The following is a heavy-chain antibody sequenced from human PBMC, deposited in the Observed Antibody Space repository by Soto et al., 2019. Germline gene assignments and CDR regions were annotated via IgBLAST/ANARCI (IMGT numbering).Heavy chain of an antibody. D-gene: IGHD4-17*01. CDR3: ARDQLLHGDYGSAFGV. CDR2: IYYSGST. Sequence: PSETLSLTCTVSGGSISSSSHYWGWIRQPPGKGLEWIGCIYYSGSTYYNPSLKSRVTISVDTSKNQFSLKLSSVTAADTAVYYCARDQLLHGDYGSAFGVWGQGTLVTVSS. V-gene: IGHV4-39*07. CDR1: GGSISSSSHY. J-gene: IGHJ4*02.